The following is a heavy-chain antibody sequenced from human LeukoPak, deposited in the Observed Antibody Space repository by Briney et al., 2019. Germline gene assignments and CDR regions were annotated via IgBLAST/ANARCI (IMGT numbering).Heavy chain of an antibody. CDR1: GGSISSYY. J-gene: IGHJ4*02. CDR2: INTSGTT. D-gene: IGHD3-9*01. V-gene: IGHV4-4*07. CDR3: ARLTSDILTGDDS. Sequence: SETLSLICTVSGGSISSYYWSWIRQPAGKGLEWIGRINTSGTTNYNPSLKSRVTMSVDTSKNHFSLKLSSVTAADTAVYYCARLTSDILTGDDSWGQGTLVTVSS.